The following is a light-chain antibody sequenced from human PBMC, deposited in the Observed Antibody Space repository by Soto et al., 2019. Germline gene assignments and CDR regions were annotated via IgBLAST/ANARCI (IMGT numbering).Light chain of an antibody. CDR2: KAS. J-gene: IGKJ1*01. V-gene: IGKV1-5*03. CDR3: QHYNSYSEA. CDR1: QTISSW. Sequence: DIQITHSPSTLSAAVGGRVTITCRASQTISSWLAWYQQKLGKAPKLLIYKASTLKSGVPSRFSGSGSGTEFTLTISSLQPDDFATYYCQHYNSYSEAFGQGTKVDIK.